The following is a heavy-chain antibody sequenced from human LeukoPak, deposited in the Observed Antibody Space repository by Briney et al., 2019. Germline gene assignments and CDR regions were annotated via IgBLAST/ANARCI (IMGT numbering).Heavy chain of an antibody. CDR1: GGSISSYY. V-gene: IGHV4-59*12. CDR2: IYYNEST. CDR3: ASLEYSSSVTC. Sequence: SETLSLTCTVSGGSISSYYWSWIRQPPGKGLEWIGYIYYNESTDYNPSLKSRVTISVDRSNNQFSLKLSSVTAADTAVYYCASLEYSSSVTCWGQGTLVTVSS. J-gene: IGHJ4*02. D-gene: IGHD6-13*01.